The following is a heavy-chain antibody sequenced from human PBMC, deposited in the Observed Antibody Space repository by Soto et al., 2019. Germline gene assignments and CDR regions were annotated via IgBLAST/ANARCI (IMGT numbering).Heavy chain of an antibody. V-gene: IGHV1-69*13. D-gene: IGHD3-3*01. CDR1: GGTISSYA. J-gene: IGHJ6*02. CDR3: ASRNKGAGYDFWSGYYRKDYYYGMDV. CDR2: IIPIFGTA. Sequence: GASVKVSCKASGGTISSYAISWVRQAPGQGLEWMGGIIPIFGTANYAQKFQGRVTITADESTSTAYMELSSLRSEDTAVYYCASRNKGAGYDFWSGYYRKDYYYGMDVWGQGTTVTVSS.